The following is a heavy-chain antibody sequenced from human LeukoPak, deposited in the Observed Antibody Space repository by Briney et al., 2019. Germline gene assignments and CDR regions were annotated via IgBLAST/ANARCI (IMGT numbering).Heavy chain of an antibody. CDR3: AELGITMIGGV. CDR1: GFTFSSYS. D-gene: IGHD3-10*02. CDR2: ISCSGSTI. Sequence: GGSLRLSCAASGFTFSSYSMNWVRQAPGKGLEWVSYISCSGSTIYYADSVKGRFAISIDNAKNSLYLQMNSLRAEDTAVYYCAELGITMIGGVWGKGTTVTISS. J-gene: IGHJ6*04. V-gene: IGHV3-48*04.